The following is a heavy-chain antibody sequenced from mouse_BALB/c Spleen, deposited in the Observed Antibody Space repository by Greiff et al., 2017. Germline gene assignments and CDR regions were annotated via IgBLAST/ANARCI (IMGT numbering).Heavy chain of an antibody. CDR2: ISSGGST. V-gene: IGHV5-6-5*01. Sequence: EVQGVESGGGLVKPGGSLKLSCAASGFTFSSYAMSWVRQTPEKRLEWVASISSGGSTYYPDSVKGRFTISRDNARNILYLQMSSLRSEDTAMYYCARGDYYGNWGQGTTLTVSS. CDR3: ARGDYYGN. D-gene: IGHD1-1*01. CDR1: GFTFSSYA. J-gene: IGHJ2*01.